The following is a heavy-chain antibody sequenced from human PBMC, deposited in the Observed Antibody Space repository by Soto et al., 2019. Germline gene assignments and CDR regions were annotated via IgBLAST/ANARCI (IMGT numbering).Heavy chain of an antibody. D-gene: IGHD6-6*01. CDR1: GFTFSSYA. J-gene: IGHJ4*02. CDR3: ADQYSSSSLFDY. CDR2: ISYDGSNK. V-gene: IGHV3-30-3*01. Sequence: GGSLRLSCAASGFTFSSYAMHWVRQAPGKGLEWVAVISYDGSNKYYADSVKGRFTISRDNSKNTLYLQMNSLRAEDTAVYYCADQYSSSSLFDYWGQGTLVTVSS.